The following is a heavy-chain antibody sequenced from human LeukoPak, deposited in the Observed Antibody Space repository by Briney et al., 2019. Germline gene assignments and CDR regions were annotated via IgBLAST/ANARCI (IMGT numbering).Heavy chain of an antibody. V-gene: IGHV3-9*01. CDR2: ISWNSGSI. Sequence: GGSLRLSCAASGFTFDDYAMHWVRQAPGKGLEWVSGISWNSGSIGYADSVKGRFTISRDNAKNSLYLQMNSLRAEDTALYYCAKDGDSGSYLDYWGQGTLVTVSS. CDR3: AKDGDSGSYLDY. D-gene: IGHD1-26*01. CDR1: GFTFDDYA. J-gene: IGHJ4*02.